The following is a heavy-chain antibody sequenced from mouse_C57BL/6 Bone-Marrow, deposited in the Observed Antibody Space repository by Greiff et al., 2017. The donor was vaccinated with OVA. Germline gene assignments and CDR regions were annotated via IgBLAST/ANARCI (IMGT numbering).Heavy chain of an antibody. CDR1: GYTFTSYG. J-gene: IGHJ2*01. CDR2: IYPRGGNT. CDR3: AREYSSSYFDY. D-gene: IGHD1-1*01. V-gene: IGHV1-81*01. Sequence: QVQLQQSGAELVRPGASVKLSCKASGYTFTSYGISWVKQRTGQGLEWIGEIYPRGGNTHYNEKFKGKATLTADKSSSTAYMELRSLTSDDSAVYFYAREYSSSYFDYWGQGTTLTVSS.